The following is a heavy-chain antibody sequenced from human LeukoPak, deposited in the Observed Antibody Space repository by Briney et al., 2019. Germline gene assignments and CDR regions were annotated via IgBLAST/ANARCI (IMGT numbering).Heavy chain of an antibody. Sequence: PGGSLRLSCAASGYIYDHYAMQGVREARGKGLEWVSVISWDGYSTQYADSVKGRFTISRDNSKSSLYLQMNSLRAEDTALYYCAKDQGDCSGGSCYYFDYWGQGTLVTVSS. J-gene: IGHJ4*02. CDR1: GYIYDHYA. D-gene: IGHD2-15*01. V-gene: IGHV3-43D*03. CDR3: AKDQGDCSGGSCYYFDY. CDR2: ISWDGYST.